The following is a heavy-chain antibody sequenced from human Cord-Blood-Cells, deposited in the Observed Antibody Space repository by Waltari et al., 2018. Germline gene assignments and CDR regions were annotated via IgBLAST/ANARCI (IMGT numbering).Heavy chain of an antibody. CDR2: IWYDGSNK. Sequence: QVQLVESGGGVVQPGRSLRLSCAASGFTFSSYGMHWGRQAPGKGLGWVAVIWYDGSNKYYADSVKGRFTISRDNSKSTLYLQMNSLRAEDTAVYYCARGNDYGDYWGQGTLVTVSS. J-gene: IGHJ4*02. CDR3: ARGNDYGDY. V-gene: IGHV3-33*01. CDR1: GFTFSSYG.